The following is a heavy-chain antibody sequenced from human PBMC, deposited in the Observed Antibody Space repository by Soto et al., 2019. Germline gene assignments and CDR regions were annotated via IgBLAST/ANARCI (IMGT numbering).Heavy chain of an antibody. CDR1: GFTFSSHG. Sequence: EVQVLESGGGLVQPGGSLRLSCAASGFTFSSHGMSWVRQAPGRGLEWVSRISATGITTSYADSVKGRFTISRDNSKNTLYLQMNSLRAEDTALYYCAKVAFCEGDCSTGRYYFDYWGQGTLVIVSS. CDR2: ISATGITT. D-gene: IGHD2-21*01. V-gene: IGHV3-23*01. J-gene: IGHJ4*02. CDR3: AKVAFCEGDCSTGRYYFDY.